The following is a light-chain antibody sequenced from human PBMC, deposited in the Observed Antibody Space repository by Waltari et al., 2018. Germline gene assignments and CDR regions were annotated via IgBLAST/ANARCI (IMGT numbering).Light chain of an antibody. CDR3: QQSQTLPYT. J-gene: IGKJ2*01. CDR2: SAS. Sequence: DIQMTPSPSSLSASVGDRITITCRASQSISIYLNWYQQKPGQAPKLLIYSASSLQSGVPSRFSGSGSGTDFTLTISSLQPEDFATYYCQQSQTLPYTFGQGAKLEIK. V-gene: IGKV1-39*01. CDR1: QSISIY.